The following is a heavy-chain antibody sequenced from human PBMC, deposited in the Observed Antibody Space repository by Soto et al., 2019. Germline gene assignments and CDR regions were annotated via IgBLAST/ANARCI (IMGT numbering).Heavy chain of an antibody. D-gene: IGHD3-22*01. J-gene: IGHJ4*02. CDR1: GASISSSDW. CDR2: ISHSGST. CDR3: ARAYDRTVSPARYFDF. Sequence: QVQLQESGPGLAKPSGTLSLTCAVSGASISSSDWWTWVRQPPGKGLEWIGEISHSGSTNYSPSLRGRVTISVDKSKNQFSLKLTSVTAADMAVYYCARAYDRTVSPARYFDFWGQGTLVTVSS. V-gene: IGHV4-4*02.